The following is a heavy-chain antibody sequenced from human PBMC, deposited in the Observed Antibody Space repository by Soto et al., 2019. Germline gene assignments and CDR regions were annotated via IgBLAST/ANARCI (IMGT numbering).Heavy chain of an antibody. CDR1: GFTFSSYS. J-gene: IGHJ4*02. D-gene: IGHD6-19*01. V-gene: IGHV3-48*02. CDR3: ARDLADSSGWYRAADY. Sequence: GGSLRLSCASSGFTFSSYSMNLVRQAPGKGLEWVSYISSSVITIFYADSVRGRFTISRDNAKNSLYLQMNSLRDEDTAVYYRARDLADSSGWYRAADYWGQGTLVTVSS. CDR2: ISSSVITI.